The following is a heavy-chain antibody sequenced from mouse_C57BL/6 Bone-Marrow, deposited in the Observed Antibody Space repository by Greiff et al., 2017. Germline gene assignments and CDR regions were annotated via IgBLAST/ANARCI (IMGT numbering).Heavy chain of an antibody. CDR1: GYSITSGYY. D-gene: IGHD2-3*01. Sequence: DVKLQESGPGLVKPSQSLSLTCSVTGYSITSGYYWNWIRQFPGNKLEWMGYISYDGSNNSNPSLKNRISITRDTSKNQFFLKLNSVTTEDTATYYCARGWLLRAWFAYWGQGTLVTVSA. J-gene: IGHJ3*01. CDR3: ARGWLLRAWFAY. CDR2: ISYDGSN. V-gene: IGHV3-6*01.